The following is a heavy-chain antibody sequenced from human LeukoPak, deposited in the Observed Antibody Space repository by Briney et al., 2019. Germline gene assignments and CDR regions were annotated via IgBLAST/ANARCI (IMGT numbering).Heavy chain of an antibody. Sequence: PSDTLSLTCIVSGGPISTSTYYWGWIRLPPGKGLEWIGEIHHRGTTYYNPSLRSRVPISVDTSKNQFSLRLTSVTAADTAVYYCARVTYNGYQHFDYWGQGNLVTVS. D-gene: IGHD3-10*01. CDR3: ARVTYNGYQHFDY. J-gene: IGHJ4*02. CDR1: GGPISTSTYY. V-gene: IGHV4-39*07. CDR2: IHHRGTT.